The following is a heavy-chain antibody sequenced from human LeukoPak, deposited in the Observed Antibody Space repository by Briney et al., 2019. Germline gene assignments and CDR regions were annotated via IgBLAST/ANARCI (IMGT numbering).Heavy chain of an antibody. D-gene: IGHD6-6*01. CDR1: GYTFTSYD. CDR3: ARVGRIAARPGNWFDP. V-gene: IGHV1-8*01. J-gene: IGHJ5*02. CDR2: MNPNSGNT. Sequence: GASVKVSCKASGYTFTSYDINWVRQATGQGLEWMGWMNPNSGNTGYAQKFQGRATMTRNTSISTAYMELSSLRSEDTAVYYCARVGRIAARPGNWFDPWGQGTLVTVSS.